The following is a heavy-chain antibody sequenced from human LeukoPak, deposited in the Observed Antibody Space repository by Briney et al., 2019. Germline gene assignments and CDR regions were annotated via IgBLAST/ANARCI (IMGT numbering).Heavy chain of an antibody. CDR2: IYYSGST. CDR3: ARGGYTAMVTGFDY. J-gene: IGHJ4*02. D-gene: IGHD5-18*01. Sequence: SQTLSLTCTVSGGSISSGGYYWSWIRQHPGKGLEWIGYIYYSGSTYYNPSLKSRVTISVDTSKNQFSLKLSSVTAADTAVYYCARGGYTAMVTGFDYWGRGTLVTVSS. CDR1: GGSISSGGYY. V-gene: IGHV4-31*03.